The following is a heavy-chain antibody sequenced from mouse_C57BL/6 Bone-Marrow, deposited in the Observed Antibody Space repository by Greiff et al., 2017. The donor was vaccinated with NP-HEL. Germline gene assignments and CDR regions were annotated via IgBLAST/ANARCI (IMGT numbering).Heavy chain of an antibody. CDR3: ARPMVTTREYYFDY. V-gene: IGHV1-18*01. CDR1: GYTFTDYN. CDR2: INPNNGGT. Sequence: VQLQQSGPELVKPGASVKIPCKASGYTFTDYNMDWVKQSHGKSLEWIGDINPNNGGTIYNQKFKGKATLTVDKSSSTAYMELRSLTSEDTAVYYCARPMVTTREYYFDYWGQGTTLTVSS. J-gene: IGHJ2*01. D-gene: IGHD2-2*01.